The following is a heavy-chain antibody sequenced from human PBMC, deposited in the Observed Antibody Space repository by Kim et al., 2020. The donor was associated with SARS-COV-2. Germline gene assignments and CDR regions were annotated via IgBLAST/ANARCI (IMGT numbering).Heavy chain of an antibody. V-gene: IGHV6-1*01. D-gene: IGHD6-19*01. CDR3: ARDPYSSGWVQRGGRFDP. Sequence: SQTLSLTCAISGDSVSSTSAAWNWIRQSPSRGLEWLGRTYYRSKWYNDYAVSVKSRITINPDTSKNQFSLQLNSVTPEDTAVYYCARDPYSSGWVQRGGRFDPWGQGTLVTVSS. J-gene: IGHJ5*02. CDR1: GDSVSSTSAA. CDR2: TYYRSKWYN.